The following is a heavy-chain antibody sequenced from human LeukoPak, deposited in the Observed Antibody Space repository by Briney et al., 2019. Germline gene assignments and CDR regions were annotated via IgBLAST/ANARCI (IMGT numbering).Heavy chain of an antibody. V-gene: IGHV1-46*01. CDR1: GYTFTSYY. CDR3: ARDRSGYRKWFDP. Sequence: ASVKVSCKASGYTFTSYYMHWVRQAPGQGLEWMGIINPSGGSTSCAQKFQGRVTMTRDTSTSTVYMELSSLRSDDTAVYYCARDRSGYRKWFDPWGQGTLVTVSS. D-gene: IGHD1-14*01. J-gene: IGHJ5*02. CDR2: INPSGGST.